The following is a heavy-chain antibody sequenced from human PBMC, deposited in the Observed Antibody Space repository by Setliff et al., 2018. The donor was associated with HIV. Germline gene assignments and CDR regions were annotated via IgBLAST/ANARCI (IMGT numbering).Heavy chain of an antibody. V-gene: IGHV4-39*07. CDR2: IYTSGST. Sequence: KPSETLSLTCTVSGGSISSSNYYWGWIRQPPGKGLEWIGRIYTSGSTNYNPSLKSRVTISVDTSKNQFSLKLSSVTAADTAVYYCAGSWSGYPLSFGYWGQGTLVTVSS. J-gene: IGHJ4*02. CDR1: GGSISSSNYY. CDR3: AGSWSGYPLSFGY. D-gene: IGHD3-3*01.